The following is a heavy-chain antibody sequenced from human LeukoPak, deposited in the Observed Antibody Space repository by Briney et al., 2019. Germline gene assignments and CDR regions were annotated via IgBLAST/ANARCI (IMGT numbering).Heavy chain of an antibody. Sequence: GGSLRLSCAASGFTFNNAWMSWVRQAPGKGLEWVGRIRSNTDNGTADYAAPVKGRFIISRDDSKNTLYLKMSSLKTEDTAVYYCTTSSWYGDAFDIWGQGTMVTVSS. V-gene: IGHV3-15*01. CDR3: TTSSWYGDAFDI. CDR2: IRSNTDNGTA. CDR1: GFTFNNAW. J-gene: IGHJ3*02. D-gene: IGHD6-13*01.